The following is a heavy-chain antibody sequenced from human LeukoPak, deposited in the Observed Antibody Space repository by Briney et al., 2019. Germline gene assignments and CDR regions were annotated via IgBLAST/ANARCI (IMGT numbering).Heavy chain of an antibody. D-gene: IGHD1-26*01. CDR3: VSGPSYDY. CDR2: IGTAGDT. CDR1: GFTFSRYD. Sequence: PGGSLRLSCAASGFTFSRYDMHSVRHDTGKRLEWVSAIGTAGDTYYPGSGKGRFIISREDAKNSLYLQMNSLRAGDTAVYYCVSGPSYDYWGQGTLVTGAS. J-gene: IGHJ4*02. V-gene: IGHV3-13*01.